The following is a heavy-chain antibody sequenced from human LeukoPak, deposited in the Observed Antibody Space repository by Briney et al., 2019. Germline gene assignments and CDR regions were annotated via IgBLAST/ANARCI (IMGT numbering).Heavy chain of an antibody. CDR1: GYSISSGYY. J-gene: IGHJ4*02. CDR3: ARMWYSSGWNGALDY. Sequence: PSETLSLTCTVSGYSISSGYYWGWIRQPPGKGLEWIGYIYYSGSTNYNPSLKSRVTISVDTSKNQFSLKLSSVTAADTAVYYCARMWYSSGWNGALDYWGQGTLVTVSS. CDR2: IYYSGST. V-gene: IGHV4-61*01. D-gene: IGHD6-19*01.